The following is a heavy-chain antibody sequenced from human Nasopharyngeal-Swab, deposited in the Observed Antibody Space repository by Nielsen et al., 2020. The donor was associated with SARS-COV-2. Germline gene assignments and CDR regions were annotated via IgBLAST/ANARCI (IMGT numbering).Heavy chain of an antibody. CDR1: GFTFRSYA. D-gene: IGHD3-10*01. CDR3: ARSYEYYYGSGSYYKSAQDY. V-gene: IGHV3-30*04. CDR2: ISYDGSNK. J-gene: IGHJ4*02. Sequence: GESLKIPCAASGFTFRSYAMHLVRQAPGKGLEWVAVISYDGSNKYYADSVKGRFTISRDNSKNTLYLQMNSLRAEDTAVYYCARSYEYYYGSGSYYKSAQDYWGQGTLVTVSS.